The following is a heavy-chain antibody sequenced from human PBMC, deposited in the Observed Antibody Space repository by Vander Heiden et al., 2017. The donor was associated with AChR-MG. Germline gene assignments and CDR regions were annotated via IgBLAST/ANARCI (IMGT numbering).Heavy chain of an antibody. CDR3: ARVGGYCSGGSCYPDY. V-gene: IGHV1-2*02. D-gene: IGHD2-15*01. CDR2: INPNSGGT. J-gene: IGHJ4*02. CDR1: GYTFTGYH. Sequence: QVQLVQPGAEVKKPGASVKVSCKASGYTFTGYHMHWVRQAPGQGLEWMGWINPNSGGTNYAQKFQGRVTMTRDTSISTAYMELSRLRSDDTAVYYCARVGGYCSGGSCYPDYWGQGTLVTVSS.